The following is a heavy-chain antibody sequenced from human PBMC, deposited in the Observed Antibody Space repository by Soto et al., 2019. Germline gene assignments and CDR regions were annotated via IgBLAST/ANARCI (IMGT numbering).Heavy chain of an antibody. V-gene: IGHV1-69*02. Sequence: SVKVSCKASGGTFSSYTISWVRQAPGQGLEWMGRIIPILGIANYAQKFQGRVTITADKSTSTAYMELSSLRSEDTAVYYCARGDITMVRGVKYYYSGMDVWGQGTTVTVSS. CDR2: IIPILGIA. J-gene: IGHJ6*02. D-gene: IGHD3-10*01. CDR3: ARGDITMVRGVKYYYSGMDV. CDR1: GGTFSSYT.